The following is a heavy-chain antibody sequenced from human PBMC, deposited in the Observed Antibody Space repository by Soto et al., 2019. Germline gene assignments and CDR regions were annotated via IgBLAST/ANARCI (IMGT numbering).Heavy chain of an antibody. V-gene: IGHV4-4*07. CDR2: IDTSGST. Sequence: PSETLSLTCTVSGGSISNYYCNWIRQPAGKGLEWIGRIDTSGSTDYNPSLKSRVTISVDMSKNQFSLSLASVTAADTATYYCARGDSYGDYGEISFDSWGPGNLVTVSS. CDR1: GGSISNYY. D-gene: IGHD4-17*01. J-gene: IGHJ4*02. CDR3: ARGDSYGDYGEISFDS.